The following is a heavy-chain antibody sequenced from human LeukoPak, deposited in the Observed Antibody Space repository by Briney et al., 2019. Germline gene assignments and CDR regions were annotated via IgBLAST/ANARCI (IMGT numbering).Heavy chain of an antibody. Sequence: SETLSLTCTISGGSISSYYWSWIRQPVGKGLEWIGRIYTSGSTNYNPSLKSRVTMSVDTSKNQFSLKLSSVTAADTAVYYCAREGGPYDSSHYWGEGTLVTVSS. CDR2: IYTSGST. CDR3: AREGGPYDSSHY. CDR1: GGSISSYY. D-gene: IGHD3-22*01. J-gene: IGHJ4*02. V-gene: IGHV4-4*07.